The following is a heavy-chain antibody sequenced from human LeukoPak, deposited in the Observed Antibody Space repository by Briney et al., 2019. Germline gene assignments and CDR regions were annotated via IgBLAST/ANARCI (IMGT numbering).Heavy chain of an antibody. D-gene: IGHD5-18*01. J-gene: IGHJ6*03. V-gene: IGHV1-69*06. CDR3: AKQGAARQDYYMDV. Sequence: SVKVSCKASGGSFSSYAISWVRQAPGQGLEWMGRIIPIFGTANYARRFQDRVTITADIVSSTAYMELTSLTSGDTAVYFCAKQGAARQDYYMDVWGNGTTVTVSS. CDR1: GGSFSSYA. CDR2: IIPIFGTA.